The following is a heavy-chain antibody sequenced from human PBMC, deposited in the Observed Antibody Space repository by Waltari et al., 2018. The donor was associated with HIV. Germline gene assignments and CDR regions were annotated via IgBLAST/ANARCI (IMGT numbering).Heavy chain of an antibody. CDR1: GYTFSVYY. D-gene: IGHD4-17*01. CDR2: INPNSGGT. CDR3: VRAHTTVTAGYFQH. V-gene: IGHV1-2*06. J-gene: IGHJ1*01. Sequence: QVQLVQSGAEVKKPGASVKVSCKASGYTFSVYYMHWVRQAPGQGLEWMGRINPNSGGTDYAQNFQGRLTMTRDTSISTTYMELGRLTSDDTAVYYCVRAHTTVTAGYFQHWGQGTLVTVSS.